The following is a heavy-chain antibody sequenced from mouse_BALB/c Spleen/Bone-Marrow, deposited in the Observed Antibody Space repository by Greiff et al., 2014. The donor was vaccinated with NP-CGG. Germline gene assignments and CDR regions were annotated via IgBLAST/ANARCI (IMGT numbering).Heavy chain of an antibody. J-gene: IGHJ4*01. D-gene: IGHD2-4*01. CDR2: INSGSGGT. Sequence: QVQLQQPGAELVRPGTSVKVSCKGSGYAFTNYLIEWVKQRPGQGLGWIGVINSGSGGTKYNEKSKGKATLTADKSSSTAYMQLSSLTSDDSAVYFCARAITDAMDYWGQGTSVTVSS. CDR3: ARAITDAMDY. V-gene: IGHV1-54*01. CDR1: GYAFTNYL.